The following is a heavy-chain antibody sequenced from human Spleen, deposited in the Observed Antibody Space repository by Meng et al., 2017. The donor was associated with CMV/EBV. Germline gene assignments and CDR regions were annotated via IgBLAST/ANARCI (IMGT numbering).Heavy chain of an antibody. CDR2: INPSGGST. Sequence: QVPVVESGAEVKKPGASVKVSCNATGYTFTSYYMHWVRQAPGQGLEWMGIINPSGGSTSYAQKFQGRVTMTRDTSTSTVYMELSSLRSEDTAVYYCARDQEEIVLMEASPFDPWGQGTLVTVSS. CDR1: GYTFTSYY. CDR3: ARDQEEIVLMEASPFDP. D-gene: IGHD2-8*01. J-gene: IGHJ5*02. V-gene: IGHV1-46*01.